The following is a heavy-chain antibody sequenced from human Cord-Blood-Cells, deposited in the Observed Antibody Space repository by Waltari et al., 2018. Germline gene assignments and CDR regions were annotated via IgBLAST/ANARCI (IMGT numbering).Heavy chain of an antibody. CDR2: IIPIFGTA. V-gene: IGHV1-69*01. CDR3: ARAGTAMVRANWFDP. J-gene: IGHJ5*02. Sequence: QVQLVQSGAEVKKPGSSVQVSCKASGGTFSSSAISWVRPATGQGLEWMGGIIPIFGTANYAQKFQGRVTITADESTSTAYMELSSLRSEDTAVYYCARAGTAMVRANWFDPWGQGTLVTVSS. CDR1: GGTFSSSA. D-gene: IGHD5-18*01.